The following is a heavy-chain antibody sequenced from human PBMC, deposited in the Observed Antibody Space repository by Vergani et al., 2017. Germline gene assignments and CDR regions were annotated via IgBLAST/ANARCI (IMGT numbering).Heavy chain of an antibody. D-gene: IGHD6-6*01. V-gene: IGHV3-23*01. CDR1: GFTFSSYA. CDR2: ISGSGGST. CDR3: AKDIGTSIAARPIDY. J-gene: IGHJ4*02. Sequence: EVQLLESGGGLVQPGGSLRLFCAASGFTFSSYAMSWVRQDPGKGLEWVSAISGSGGSTYYADSVKGRCTISRDNYKNTLYLQMNSLRAEDTAVYYCAKDIGTSIAARPIDYWGQGTLVTVSS.